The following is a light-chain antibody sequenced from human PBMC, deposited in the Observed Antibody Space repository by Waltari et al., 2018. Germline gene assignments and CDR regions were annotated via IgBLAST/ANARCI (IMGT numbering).Light chain of an antibody. V-gene: IGKV3-15*01. J-gene: IGKJ2*01. CDR2: GAS. CDR1: QSVSIN. Sequence: ETVMTQFPATLSVSPGETATLPCRASQSVSINLALYQQKPGQAPRLLIYGASTRATGIPARFSGSGSGTDFTLTISSLQSEDFAVYYCQQYSKWPPHTFGQGTKLEL. CDR3: QQYSKWPPHT.